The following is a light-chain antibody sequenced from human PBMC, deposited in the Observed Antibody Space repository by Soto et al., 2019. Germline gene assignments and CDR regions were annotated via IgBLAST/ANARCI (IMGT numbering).Light chain of an antibody. CDR2: STN. J-gene: IGLJ3*02. CDR1: SGSVSTSYY. Sequence: QAVVTQEPSFSVSPGGTVTLTCGLNSGSVSTSYYPSWYQQTPGQAPRTLIYSTNTRSSGVPDRFSGSILGNKAALTITRAQSDDESDYYCVLYMGSGISVFGGGTKLTVL. CDR3: VLYMGSGISV. V-gene: IGLV8-61*01.